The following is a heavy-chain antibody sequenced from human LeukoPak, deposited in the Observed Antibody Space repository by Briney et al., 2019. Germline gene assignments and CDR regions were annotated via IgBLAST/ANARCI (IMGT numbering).Heavy chain of an antibody. V-gene: IGHV3-21*04. CDR2: ISSSSVYT. J-gene: IGHJ3*02. CDR1: GFTFSSYH. Sequence: KPGGSLRLSCKASGFTFSSYHMNWVRQAPGKGLEWVSSISSSSVYTHYADSVKGRITISRDNGKNSLYLQMNSLTAEDTALYYCAIDALWDDAFDIWGQGTMVTVSS. CDR3: AIDALWDDAFDI. D-gene: IGHD1-26*01.